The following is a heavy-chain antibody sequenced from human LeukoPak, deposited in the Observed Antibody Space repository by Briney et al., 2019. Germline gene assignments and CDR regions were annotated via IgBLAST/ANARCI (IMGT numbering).Heavy chain of an antibody. J-gene: IGHJ4*02. Sequence: GGSLRLSCAASGITLSNYAMSWVRQAPGRGLEWVAGISDRGGSTQYADSVKGRFTISRDNPRNTLHLQMNSMRAEATAGYYCAKRGVLILFILVRYHKEAYYFDSWGQGALVTVSS. D-gene: IGHD3-9*01. V-gene: IGHV3-23*01. CDR2: ISDRGGST. CDR3: AKRGVLILFILVRYHKEAYYFDS. CDR1: GITLSNYA.